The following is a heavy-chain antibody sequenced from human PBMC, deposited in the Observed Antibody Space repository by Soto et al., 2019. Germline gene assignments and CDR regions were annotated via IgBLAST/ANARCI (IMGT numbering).Heavy chain of an antibody. D-gene: IGHD5-18*01. V-gene: IGHV1-69*01. CDR1: GCTFSSYA. J-gene: IGHJ6*02. CDR3: ARDGHTADRGYYYGMAV. Sequence: QVQLVQSGAEVKKPGSSVKVSCKASGCTFSSYAISWVRQAPGHGLEWLGGIIPIFGTANYAKKFQGRVTITADESTSTAHMELSSLRSEDTAVYYCARDGHTADRGYYYGMAVWGQGTTVTVSS. CDR2: IIPIFGTA.